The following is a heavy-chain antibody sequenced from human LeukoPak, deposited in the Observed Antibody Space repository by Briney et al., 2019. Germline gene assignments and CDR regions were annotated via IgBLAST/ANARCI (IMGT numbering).Heavy chain of an antibody. J-gene: IGHJ6*03. CDR2: IKPNSGDT. D-gene: IGHD6-19*01. CDR1: GYTFTDYY. V-gene: IGHV1-2*02. CDR3: ARGSSIFEVGYYYYMDV. Sequence: GASVKVSCKASGYTFTDYYMHWVRQAPGQGLEWMAWIKPNSGDTNYAQKFQGRVTLTRDTSISTAYMELSRLTSDDTAMYYCARGSSIFEVGYYYYMDVWGKGTTVTISS.